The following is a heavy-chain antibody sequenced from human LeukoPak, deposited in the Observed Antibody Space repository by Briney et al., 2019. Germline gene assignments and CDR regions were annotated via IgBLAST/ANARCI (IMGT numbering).Heavy chain of an antibody. Sequence: GGSLRLSCAASGFTFSSYWMSWVRQAPGKGLEWVANINKDGGEKYYVDSVKGRLTTSRDNAKNSLYLQMNSLRADDTAVYYCVKDSPPRYSGSPPAYWGQGTLVTVSS. D-gene: IGHD1-26*01. CDR1: GFTFSSYW. CDR2: INKDGGEK. J-gene: IGHJ4*02. CDR3: VKDSPPRYSGSPPAY. V-gene: IGHV3-7*03.